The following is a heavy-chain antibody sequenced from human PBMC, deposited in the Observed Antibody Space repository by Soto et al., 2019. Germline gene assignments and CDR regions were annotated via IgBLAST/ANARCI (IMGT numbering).Heavy chain of an antibody. J-gene: IGHJ6*02. D-gene: IGHD6-13*01. CDR3: AREGAAAGTYSYYGMDV. CDR2: IIPIFGTA. CDR1: GGTFSSYA. Sequence: QVQLVQSGAEVKKPGSSVKVSCKASGGTFSSYAISWVRQAPGQGLEWMGGIIPIFGTANYAQKFQGRVTITGDEYTSTAYMELSSLRSEDTAVYYCAREGAAAGTYSYYGMDVWGQGTTVTVSS. V-gene: IGHV1-69*12.